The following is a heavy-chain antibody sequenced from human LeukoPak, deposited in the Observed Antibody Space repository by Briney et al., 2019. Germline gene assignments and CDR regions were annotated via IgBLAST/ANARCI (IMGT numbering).Heavy chain of an antibody. CDR2: INPNSGGT. V-gene: IGHV1-2*02. Sequence: ASVKVSCTASGYTFTGYYMHWVRQAPGQGLEWMGWINPNSGGTNYAQKFQGRVTMTRDTSISTAYMELSRLRSDDTAVYYCARDRYGDYSGWYFDLWGRGTLVTVSS. CDR3: ARDRYGDYSGWYFDL. J-gene: IGHJ2*01. CDR1: GYTFTGYY. D-gene: IGHD4-17*01.